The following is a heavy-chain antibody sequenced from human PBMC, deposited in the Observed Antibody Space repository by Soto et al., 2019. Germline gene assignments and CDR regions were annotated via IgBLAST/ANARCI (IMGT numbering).Heavy chain of an antibody. CDR1: GGSISSYY. V-gene: IGHV4-59*01. J-gene: IGHJ5*02. CDR3: ARDLIFGRSSS. CDR2: IYYSGST. Sequence: NPSETLSLTCTVSGGSISSYYWSWIRQPPGKGLEWIGYIYYSGSTNYNPSLKSRVTISVDTSKNQFSLKLSSVTAADTAVYYCARDLIFGRSSSWGQGTLVTVSS. D-gene: IGHD3-16*01.